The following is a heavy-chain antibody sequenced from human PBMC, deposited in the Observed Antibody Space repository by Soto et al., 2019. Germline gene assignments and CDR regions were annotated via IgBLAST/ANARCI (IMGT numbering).Heavy chain of an antibody. CDR2: IKQDGSDK. J-gene: IGHJ6*02. CDR3: ARDLPFNYDFWSGYSVDYYGMDV. D-gene: IGHD3-3*01. CDR1: GFTFSSYW. Sequence: GGSLRLSCTASGFTFSSYWMSWVRQAPGKGLEWVANIKQDGSDKYYVDSVKGRFTISRDNAKNSLYLQMNSLRAEDTAVYYCARDLPFNYDFWSGYSVDYYGMDVWGQGTTVTVSS. V-gene: IGHV3-7*05.